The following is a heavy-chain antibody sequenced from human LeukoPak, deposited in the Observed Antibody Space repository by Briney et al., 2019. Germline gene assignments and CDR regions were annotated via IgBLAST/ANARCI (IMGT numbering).Heavy chain of an antibody. J-gene: IGHJ6*02. CDR1: GFTFSSYG. D-gene: IGHD2-15*01. CDR2: ISYDGSNE. CDR3: AKAARRGVVVVAATSGYYYYGMDV. V-gene: IGHV3-30*18. Sequence: PGRSLRLSCAASGFTFSSYGMHWVRQAPGKGLEWVTVISYDGSNEYYADSVKGRFTISRDNSKNTLYLQMNSLRAEDTAVYYCAKAARRGVVVVAATSGYYYYGMDVWGQGTTVTVSS.